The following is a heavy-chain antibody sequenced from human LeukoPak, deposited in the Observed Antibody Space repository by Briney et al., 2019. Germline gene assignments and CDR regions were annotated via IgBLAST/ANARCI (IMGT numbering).Heavy chain of an antibody. D-gene: IGHD3-9*01. J-gene: IGHJ5*02. Sequence: SETLSLTCTVSGGSISSYYWSWIRQPPGKGLEWIGYIYYSGSTNYNPSLKSRVTISVVTSKNQFSLKLSSVTAADTAVYYCARGDYDILTGHNWFDPWGQGTLVTVSS. V-gene: IGHV4-59*01. CDR2: IYYSGST. CDR1: GGSISSYY. CDR3: ARGDYDILTGHNWFDP.